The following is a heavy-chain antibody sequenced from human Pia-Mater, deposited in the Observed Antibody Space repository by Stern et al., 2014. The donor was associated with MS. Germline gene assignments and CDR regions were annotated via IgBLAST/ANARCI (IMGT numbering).Heavy chain of an antibody. CDR1: GYTFTSYG. J-gene: IGHJ4*02. CDR2: ITTHNGNT. D-gene: IGHD6-13*01. V-gene: IGHV1-18*01. Sequence: VQLVESGIEVKKPGASVKVSCTASGYTFTSYGISWVRQVPGQGLEWMGWITTHNGNTDYAQKVQDRVTLTTDTSTNTAYMELRSLRSDDTAVYYCARSSSWYFDFWGQGTLVTVSS. CDR3: ARSSSWYFDF.